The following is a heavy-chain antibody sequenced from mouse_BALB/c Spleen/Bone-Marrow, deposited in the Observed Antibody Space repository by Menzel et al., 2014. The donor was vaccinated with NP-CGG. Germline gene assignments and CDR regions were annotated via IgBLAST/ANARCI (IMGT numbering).Heavy chain of an antibody. V-gene: IGHV14-1*02. J-gene: IGHJ2*01. CDR3: ASYYGSSYDYFDY. D-gene: IGHD1-1*01. Sequence: VQLQQSGAELVRPGALVKLSCKASGFNIKDYYMHWVKQRPEQGLEWIGWIDPENGNTIYDPKFQGKASITADTSSNPACPQLISLTSEDSAVYYCASYYGSSYDYFDYFGQGTTLTVSS. CDR2: IDPENGNT. CDR1: GFNIKDYY.